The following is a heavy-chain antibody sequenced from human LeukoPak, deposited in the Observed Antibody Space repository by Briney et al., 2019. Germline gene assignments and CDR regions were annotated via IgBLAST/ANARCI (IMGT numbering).Heavy chain of an antibody. V-gene: IGHV1-2*02. CDR1: GYTFTAYY. D-gene: IGHD6-13*01. CDR2: INPNSGGT. CDR3: ARDDTSGKQQPKNWFDP. Sequence: ASVKVSCKASGYTFTAYYMHWVRRAPGQGLEWMGWINPNSGGTNYAQKFQGRVAMTRETSISTAYMELSRLRSDDTAVYYGARDDTSGKQQPKNWFDPWGQGTLVTVSS. J-gene: IGHJ5*02.